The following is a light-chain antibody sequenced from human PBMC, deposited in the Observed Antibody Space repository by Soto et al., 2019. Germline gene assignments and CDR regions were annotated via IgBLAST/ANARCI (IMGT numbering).Light chain of an antibody. J-gene: IGKJ3*01. CDR1: QSVSSY. Sequence: EIVLTQSPATLSLSPGERATLSCRASQSVSSYLAWYQQRPGQAPRLLIYDASNRATGIPARFSGSGSGTDFTLPIGSLEPEDCAVYYCQQRSDGFTFGPGTKVDI. CDR3: QQRSDGFT. CDR2: DAS. V-gene: IGKV3-11*01.